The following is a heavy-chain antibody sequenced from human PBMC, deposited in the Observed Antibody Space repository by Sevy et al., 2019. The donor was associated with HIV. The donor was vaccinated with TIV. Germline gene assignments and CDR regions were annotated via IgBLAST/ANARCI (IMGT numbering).Heavy chain of an antibody. CDR2: ISFDGSDK. J-gene: IGHJ6*02. V-gene: IGHV3-30*18. Sequence: GGSLRLSCAASGFIFSTYGIHWVRQAPGKGLEWVAVISFDGSDKYYADSVRGRFTISRDNSKNTLYLQMNSLRVEDTAIYYCAKMQGGSYIHYGMDVWGQGTTVTVSS. CDR3: AKMQGGSYIHYGMDV. CDR1: GFIFSTYG. D-gene: IGHD1-26*01.